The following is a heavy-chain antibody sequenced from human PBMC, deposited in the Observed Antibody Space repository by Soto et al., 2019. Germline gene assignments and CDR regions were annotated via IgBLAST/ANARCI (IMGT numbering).Heavy chain of an antibody. D-gene: IGHD1-7*01. Sequence: SETLSLTCAVSSGSISSSNWWRWVRQPPGKGLEWIGEIYHSGSTNYNPSLKSRVTISVDTSKNQFSLKLSSATAADTAVYYCARHSNRNYRLYYYAYWGLGALVPVSS. CDR3: ARHSNRNYRLYYYAY. J-gene: IGHJ4*02. CDR2: IYHSGST. V-gene: IGHV4-4*02. CDR1: SGSISSSNW.